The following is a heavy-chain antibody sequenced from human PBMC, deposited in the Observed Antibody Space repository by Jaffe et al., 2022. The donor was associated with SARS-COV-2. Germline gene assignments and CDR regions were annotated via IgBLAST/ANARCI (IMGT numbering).Heavy chain of an antibody. CDR3: ARDRNERADGAFDI. J-gene: IGHJ3*02. D-gene: IGHD1-1*01. V-gene: IGHV3-48*01. Sequence: EVQLVESGGGLVQPGGSLRLSCAASGFTFSSYSMNWVRQAPGKGLEWVSYISSSSSTIYYADSVKGRFTISRDNAKNSLYLQMNSLRAEDTAVYYCARDRNERADGAFDIWGQGTMVTVSS. CDR1: GFTFSSYS. CDR2: ISSSSSTI.